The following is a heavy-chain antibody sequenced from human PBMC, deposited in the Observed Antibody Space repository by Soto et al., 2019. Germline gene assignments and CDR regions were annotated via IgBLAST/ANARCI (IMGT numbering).Heavy chain of an antibody. CDR3: ARDHSSIAVAGTTLDY. V-gene: IGHV3-33*01. Sequence: QVQLVESGGGVVQPGRSLRLSCAASGFTFSSYGMHWVRQALGKGLEWVAVIWYDGSNKYYADSVKGRFTISRDNSKNTLYLQMNSLRAEDTAVYYCARDHSSIAVAGTTLDYWGQGTLVTVSS. D-gene: IGHD6-19*01. CDR1: GFTFSSYG. CDR2: IWYDGSNK. J-gene: IGHJ4*02.